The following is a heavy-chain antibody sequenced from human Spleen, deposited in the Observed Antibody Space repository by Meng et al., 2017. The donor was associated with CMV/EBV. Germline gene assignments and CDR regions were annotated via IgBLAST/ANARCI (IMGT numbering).Heavy chain of an antibody. V-gene: IGHV4-4*07. CDR2: IYTSWST. J-gene: IGHJ4*02. CDR1: CRLIVSSC. CDR3: ASETGRVGATNYFDY. D-gene: IGHD1-26*01. Sequence: PGQLTPHAPLSLTLNGACRLIVSSCGSWTRQPAGNVLEWIGLIYTSWSTNYNPSLNSRVTMSVDTSKNQFSLQLSSVTSADTAVYYCASETGRVGATNYFDYWGQGTLVTVSS.